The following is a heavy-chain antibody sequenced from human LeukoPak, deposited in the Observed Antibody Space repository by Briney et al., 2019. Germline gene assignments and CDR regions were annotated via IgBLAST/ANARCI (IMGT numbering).Heavy chain of an antibody. CDR3: ARGGLLWFGFDY. CDR2: IYHSGST. D-gene: IGHD3-10*01. V-gene: IGHV4-4*02. CDR1: GGSISSSYW. J-gene: IGHJ4*02. Sequence: SGTLSLTCAVSGGSISSSYWWSWVRQPPGKGLEWIGEIYHSGSTNYNPSLKSRVTISVDTSKNQFSLKLSSVTAADTAVYYCARGGLLWFGFDYWGQGTLVTVSS.